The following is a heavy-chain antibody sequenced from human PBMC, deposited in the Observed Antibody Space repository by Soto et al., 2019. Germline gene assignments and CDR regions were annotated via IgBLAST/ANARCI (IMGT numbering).Heavy chain of an antibody. CDR3: ASGTTVVTEPYYYYYYGMDV. CDR1: GFTFNNYA. Sequence: PGGSLRLSCAASGFTFNNYAMNWVRQAPGKGLEWASAIAGGGGITYYADSVKGRFTISRDNSKNTLYLQMNSLRAEDTAVYYCASGTTVVTEPYYYYYYGMDVWGQGTTVTVSS. V-gene: IGHV3-23*01. J-gene: IGHJ6*02. D-gene: IGHD4-17*01. CDR2: IAGGGGIT.